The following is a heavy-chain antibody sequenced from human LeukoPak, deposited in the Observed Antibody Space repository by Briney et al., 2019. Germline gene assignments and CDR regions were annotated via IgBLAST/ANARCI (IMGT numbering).Heavy chain of an antibody. J-gene: IGHJ4*02. V-gene: IGHV3-30*02. D-gene: IGHD1-26*01. CDR3: ARENSGSYYQFDY. Sequence: PGGSLRLSCAASGFTFSNYDMHWVRQAPGKGLEWVAFIRYDGSHKFYADSVKGRFTISRDNAKNSLYLQMNSLRAEDTAVYYCARENSGSYYQFDYWGQGTLVTVSS. CDR1: GFTFSNYD. CDR2: IRYDGSHK.